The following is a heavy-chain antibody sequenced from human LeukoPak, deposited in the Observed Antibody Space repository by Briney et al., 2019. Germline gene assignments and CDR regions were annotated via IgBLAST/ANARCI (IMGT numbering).Heavy chain of an antibody. CDR2: IWYDGSNK. V-gene: IGHV3-33*01. CDR3: ARAAYDSNGYLTL. J-gene: IGHJ4*02. CDR1: GFTFRSYG. Sequence: GGSLRLSCAACGFTFRSYGMDWGRQAPGKGLEGVAVIWYDGSNKYYADSVKGRFTISRDNSKNSLSLQMNSLRVEDTAIYFCARAAYDSNGYLTLWGQGTLVTVSS. D-gene: IGHD3-22*01.